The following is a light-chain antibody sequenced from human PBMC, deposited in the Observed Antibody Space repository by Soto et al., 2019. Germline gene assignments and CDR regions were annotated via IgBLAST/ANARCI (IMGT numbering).Light chain of an antibody. CDR1: TSDFVDSKY. CDR2: DVS. Sequence: QSALTQPRSVSGSPGQSVTISCTGTTSDFVDSKYVSWYQLHPVKAPKLIIYDVSQRPSGVPARFSGSKSGDTASLTISGLQTEDEADYYCCLYADSFTFGGGTQLTVL. J-gene: IGLJ2*01. CDR3: CLYADSFT. V-gene: IGLV2-11*01.